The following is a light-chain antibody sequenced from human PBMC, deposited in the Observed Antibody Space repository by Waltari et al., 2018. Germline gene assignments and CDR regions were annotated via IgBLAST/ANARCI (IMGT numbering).Light chain of an antibody. J-gene: IGLJ3*02. CDR1: SSDVGASKY. V-gene: IGLV2-14*01. CDR2: EVN. Sequence: QSALTQPASVSGSPGQSITISCTGTSSDVGASKYVSWYQQHPGKAPKLMIYEVNKRPSGVSNRFSGSKSGHTASLTISGLQAEDEADYYCCSFTSSSTLVFGGGTKLTVL. CDR3: CSFTSSSTLV.